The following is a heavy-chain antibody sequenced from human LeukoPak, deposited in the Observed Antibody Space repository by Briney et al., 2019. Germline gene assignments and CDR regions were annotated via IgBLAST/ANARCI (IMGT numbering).Heavy chain of an antibody. V-gene: IGHV3-30*02. CDR2: IRYDGSNK. CDR1: GFTFSSYG. J-gene: IGHJ4*02. CDR3: AKLISPNSSGWYGFDY. Sequence: PGGSLRLSCAASGFTFSSYGMHWVRQAPGKGLEWVAFIRYDGSNKYYADSVQGRFTISRDNSKNTLYLQMNSLRAEDTAVYYCAKLISPNSSGWYGFDYWGQGTLVTVSS. D-gene: IGHD6-19*01.